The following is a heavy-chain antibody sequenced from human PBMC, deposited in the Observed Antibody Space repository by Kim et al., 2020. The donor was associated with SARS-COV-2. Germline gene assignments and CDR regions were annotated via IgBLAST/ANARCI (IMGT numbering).Heavy chain of an antibody. CDR2: INHSGST. J-gene: IGHJ6*03. Sequence: AETLSLTCAVYGGSFSGYYWSWIRQPPGKGLEWIGEINHSGSTNYNPSLKSRVTISVDTSKNQFSLKLSSVTAADTAVYYCARGLRPPGYYGSGSYLSYYYYMDVWGKGTTVTVSS. V-gene: IGHV4-34*01. CDR3: ARGLRPPGYYGSGSYLSYYYYMDV. CDR1: GGSFSGYY. D-gene: IGHD3-10*01.